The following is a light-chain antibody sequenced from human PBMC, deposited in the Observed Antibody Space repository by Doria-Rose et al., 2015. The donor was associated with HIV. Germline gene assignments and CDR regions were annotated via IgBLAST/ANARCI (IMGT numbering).Light chain of an antibody. CDR3: QQYNSYPVX. CDR1: QSISHW. CDR2: KAS. Sequence: TQSPSTLSASVGDRVTITCRASQSISHWLAWYQQRPGKAPKLLIYKASSLESGVPSRFSGSGSGTXXTXTXSSLQPDDFATYYCQQYNSYPVXFGQGXKXDIK. V-gene: IGKV1-5*03. J-gene: IGKJ1*01.